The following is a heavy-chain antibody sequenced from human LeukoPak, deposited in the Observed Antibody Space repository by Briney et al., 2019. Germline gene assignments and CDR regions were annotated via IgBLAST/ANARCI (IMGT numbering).Heavy chain of an antibody. D-gene: IGHD1-26*01. Sequence: SSETLSLTRTVSGGSISNYYWSWIRQPPGKGLEWIGYIYYGGNTNYNPSLKSRVTISVDTSKNQFSLKLSSVTAADTAVYYCARDEGAGAPYFDYWGQGTLATVSS. CDR3: ARDEGAGAPYFDY. J-gene: IGHJ4*02. V-gene: IGHV4-59*01. CDR1: GGSISNYY. CDR2: IYYGGNT.